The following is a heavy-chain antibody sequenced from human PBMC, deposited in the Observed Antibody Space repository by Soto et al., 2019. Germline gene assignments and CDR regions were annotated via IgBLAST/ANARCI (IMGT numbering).Heavy chain of an antibody. D-gene: IGHD1-20*01. Sequence: QVQLQESGPGLVKPSQTLSLTCTVSGGSISSGGYYWSWIRQHPGKVLEWIGYIYYSGSTYYNPSLKRRVTTSVDTSKNQASRKLSSVTAADTAVYYCARGDNWNRAEYFQHWGQGPLVTVSS. CDR1: GGSISSGGYY. V-gene: IGHV4-31*03. CDR3: ARGDNWNRAEYFQH. J-gene: IGHJ1*01. CDR2: IYYSGST.